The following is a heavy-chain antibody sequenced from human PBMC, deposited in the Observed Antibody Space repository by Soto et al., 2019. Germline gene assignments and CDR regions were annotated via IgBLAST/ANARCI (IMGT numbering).Heavy chain of an antibody. CDR1: GFTFSRFS. Sequence: GGSLRLSCVASGFTFSRFSMNWVRQAPGKGLEWLSYISTTGNTIFYADSVKGRFTISRDNANNSLSLQMNSLRDEDTAVYYCARGNFEVVVSSSRWFDPWGQGTLVTVSS. CDR3: ARGNFEVVVSSSRWFDP. J-gene: IGHJ5*02. CDR2: ISTTGNTI. D-gene: IGHD2-15*01. V-gene: IGHV3-48*02.